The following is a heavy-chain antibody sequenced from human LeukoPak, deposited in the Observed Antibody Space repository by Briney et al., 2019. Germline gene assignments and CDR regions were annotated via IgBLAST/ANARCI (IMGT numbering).Heavy chain of an antibody. CDR2: INHSGYT. V-gene: IGHV4-34*01. CDR1: GVSFNDYY. Sequence: PSETLSLTCAVSGVSFNDYYWSWVRQTPGKGLEWIGEINHSGYTNDSPSLKSRVTLSIDTSRKQFSLNLRSVTVADTGIYYCTRITAGHDYWGPGTLVTVSS. J-gene: IGHJ4*02. CDR3: TRITAGHDY. D-gene: IGHD3-10*01.